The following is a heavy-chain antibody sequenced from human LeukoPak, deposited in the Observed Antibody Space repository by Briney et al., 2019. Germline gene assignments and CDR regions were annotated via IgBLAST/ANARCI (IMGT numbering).Heavy chain of an antibody. Sequence: GGSLRLSCAASGFTFSSYAMSWVRQAPGKGLEWVSAISGSGGNTYYADSVKGRFTISRDNSKNTLYLQMNSLRAEDTAVYYCAKDLSIFGVVVAVAFDIWGQGTMVTVSS. CDR3: AKDLSIFGVVVAVAFDI. V-gene: IGHV3-23*01. CDR1: GFTFSSYA. J-gene: IGHJ3*02. CDR2: ISGSGGNT. D-gene: IGHD3-3*01.